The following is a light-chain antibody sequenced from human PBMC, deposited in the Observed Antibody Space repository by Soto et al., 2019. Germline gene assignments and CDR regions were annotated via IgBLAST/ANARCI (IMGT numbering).Light chain of an antibody. CDR2: DVT. V-gene: IGLV2-23*02. J-gene: IGLJ1*01. CDR1: STDIGTYSR. Sequence: QSALTQPASVSGSPGQSITISCTGTSTDIGTYSRVSWYLQYPGKAPKLMIYDVTKRPSGVSNRFSGSRSGSTASLTISGLQAEDEANYYCCSYAGSIYVFGTGTKVTVL. CDR3: CSYAGSIYV.